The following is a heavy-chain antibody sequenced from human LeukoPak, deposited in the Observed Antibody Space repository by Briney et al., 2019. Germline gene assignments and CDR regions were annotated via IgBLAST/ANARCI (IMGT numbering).Heavy chain of an antibody. CDR2: FDPEDGET. D-gene: IGHD6-19*01. J-gene: IGHJ4*02. CDR1: GYTLTELS. Sequence: ASVKVSCKVSGYTLTELSMHWVRQAPGKGLEWMGGFDPEDGETIYAQKFQGRVTMTEDTSTDTAYMELSSLRSEDTAVYYCATGGVLAVADPPGVDYWGQGTLVTVSS. CDR3: ATGGVLAVADPPGVDY. V-gene: IGHV1-24*01.